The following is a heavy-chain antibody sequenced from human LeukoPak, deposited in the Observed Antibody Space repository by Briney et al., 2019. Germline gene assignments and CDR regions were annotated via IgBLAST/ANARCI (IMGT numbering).Heavy chain of an antibody. D-gene: IGHD3-9*01. CDR3: ARSVLRYFDWLSYPYYFDY. V-gene: IGHV1-69*13. J-gene: IGHJ4*02. CDR1: GYTFTNYY. Sequence: ASVKVSCKASGYTFTNYYIHWVRQAPGQGLEWMGGIIPIFGTANYAQKFQGRVTITADESTSTAYMELSSLRSEDTAVYYCARSVLRYFDWLSYPYYFDYWGQGTLVTVSS. CDR2: IIPIFGTA.